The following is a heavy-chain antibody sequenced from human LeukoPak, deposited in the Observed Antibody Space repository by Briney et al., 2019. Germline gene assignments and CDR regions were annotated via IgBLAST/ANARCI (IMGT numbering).Heavy chain of an antibody. D-gene: IGHD6-13*01. CDR1: GDSISTYY. V-gene: IGHV4-59*01. CDR3: ARVETLRSAAGTGATYYYYYYMDV. Sequence: PSETLSLTCTVSGDSISTYYWSWIRQPPGKGLEWIGYISYSGSTNYNPSLKSRVTISVDTSKNQFSLKLSSVTAADTAVYYCARVETLRSAAGTGATYYYYYYMDVWGKGTTVTVSS. CDR2: ISYSGST. J-gene: IGHJ6*03.